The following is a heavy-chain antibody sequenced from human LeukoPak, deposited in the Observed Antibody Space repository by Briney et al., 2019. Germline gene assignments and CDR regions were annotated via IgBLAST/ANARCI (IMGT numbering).Heavy chain of an antibody. CDR2: IYYSGSS. V-gene: IGHV4-59*01. CDR1: GGSINSYH. J-gene: IGHJ3*02. Sequence: RPSETLSLTCNVSGGSINSYHWSWIRQPPGKGLEWIGYIYYSGSSNYNPSLKSRVTISVDTSKDQFSLKLSSVTAADTAVYYCARYDSSGYLDAFDIWGQGTMVTVSS. CDR3: ARYDSSGYLDAFDI. D-gene: IGHD3-22*01.